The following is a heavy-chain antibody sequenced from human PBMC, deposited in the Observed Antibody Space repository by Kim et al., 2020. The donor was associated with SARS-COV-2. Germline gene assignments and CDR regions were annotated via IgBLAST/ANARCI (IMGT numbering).Heavy chain of an antibody. V-gene: IGHV4-59*08. CDR2: IYYSGST. Sequence: SETLSLTCTVSGGSISSYYWSWIRQPPGKGLEWIGYIYYSGSTNYNPSLKSRVTISVDTSKNQFSLKLSSVTAADTAVYYCARQSPGEPLWGKGTTVTVSS. CDR3: ARQSPGEPL. J-gene: IGHJ6*04. D-gene: IGHD3-16*01. CDR1: GGSISSYY.